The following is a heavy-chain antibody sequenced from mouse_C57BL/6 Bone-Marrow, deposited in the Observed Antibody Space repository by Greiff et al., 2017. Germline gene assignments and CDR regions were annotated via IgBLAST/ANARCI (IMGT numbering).Heavy chain of an antibody. Sequence: VQRVESGAELAKPGASVKLSCKASGYTFTSYWMHWVKQRPGQGLEWIGYINPSSGYTKYNQKFKDKATLTADKSSSTAYMQLSSLTYEDSAVYYCAATMVTTSYWGQGTTRTVSS. J-gene: IGHJ2*01. CDR1: GYTFTSYW. CDR2: INPSSGYT. CDR3: AATMVTTSY. V-gene: IGHV1-7*01. D-gene: IGHD2-2*01.